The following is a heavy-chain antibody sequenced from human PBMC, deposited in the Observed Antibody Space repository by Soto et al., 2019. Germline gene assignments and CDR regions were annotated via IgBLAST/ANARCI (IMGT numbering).Heavy chain of an antibody. CDR3: AQDAPPRSGWWFFDY. D-gene: IGHD6-19*01. V-gene: IGHV3-23*01. CDR2: INNNGGRT. Sequence: EVHLLESGGGLVQPGGSLRLSCAASGFTFSSYDMGWVRQAPGKGLEWVSGINNNGGRTYYADPVKGRFTISRNKSKNTLYWHMNSLRAEDTAVYYCAQDAPPRSGWWFFDYWGQGTLVSVSS. CDR1: GFTFSSYD. J-gene: IGHJ4*02.